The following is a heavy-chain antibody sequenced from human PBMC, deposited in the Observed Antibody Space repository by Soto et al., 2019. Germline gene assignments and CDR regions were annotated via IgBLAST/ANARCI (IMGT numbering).Heavy chain of an antibody. J-gene: IGHJ4*02. CDR2: TYHSGST. Sequence: SETLSLTCAVSGGSISSGGYSWSWIRQPPGKGLEWIGYTYHSGSTYYNPSLKSRVTISVDRSKNQFSLKLSSVPTAATAVYYCARGQGYCSSSRCHCFDYWGKGNRVAVSS. CDR1: GGSISSGGYS. V-gene: IGHV4-30-2*01. D-gene: IGHD2-2*01. CDR3: ARGQGYCSSSRCHCFDY.